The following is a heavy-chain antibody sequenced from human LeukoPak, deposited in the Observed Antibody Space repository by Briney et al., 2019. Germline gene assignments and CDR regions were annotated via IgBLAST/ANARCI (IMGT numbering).Heavy chain of an antibody. CDR1: GFTFSNYA. CDR3: AKESHETSAWEFDY. J-gene: IGHJ4*02. D-gene: IGHD3-22*01. V-gene: IGHV3-30*04. CDR2: ISNDGSYE. Sequence: GGSLRLSCTASGFTFSNYAMHWVRQAPGQGPEWVAFISNDGSYEYYADSLKGRFTISRNNSKSPLYLQMNSLRAEDTAVYYCAKESHETSAWEFDYWGQGTLVTVSS.